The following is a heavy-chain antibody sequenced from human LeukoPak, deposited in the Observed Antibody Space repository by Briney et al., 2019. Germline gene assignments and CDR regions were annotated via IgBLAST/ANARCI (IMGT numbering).Heavy chain of an antibody. D-gene: IGHD3-9*01. CDR2: IRSKSNGYAT. J-gene: IGHJ4*02. CDR1: GFTFSGSA. CDR3: TSYDVLTGYFAY. V-gene: IGHV3-73*01. Sequence: GGSLRLSCAASGFTFSGSAMHWVRQASGKGLEWVGRIRSKSNGYATAYAASVKGRFTISRDDAKKTAYLQMNGLKIEDTALYYCTSYDVLTGYFAYWGQGTLVTVSS.